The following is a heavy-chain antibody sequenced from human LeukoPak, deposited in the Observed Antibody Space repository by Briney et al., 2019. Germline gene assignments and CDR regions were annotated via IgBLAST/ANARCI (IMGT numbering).Heavy chain of an antibody. D-gene: IGHD2-2*01. CDR3: TREKEYQLWYSGKYNWFDP. CDR1: GFTFGSHA. Sequence: GGSLRLSCEASGFTFGSHAMYWVRQAPGKGLEWVGFIRSKAYGGTTEYAASVKGRFTISRDDSKSIAYLQMNSLKTEDTAVYYCTREKEYQLWYSGKYNWFDPWGQGTLVTVSS. J-gene: IGHJ5*02. V-gene: IGHV3-49*04. CDR2: IRSKAYGGTT.